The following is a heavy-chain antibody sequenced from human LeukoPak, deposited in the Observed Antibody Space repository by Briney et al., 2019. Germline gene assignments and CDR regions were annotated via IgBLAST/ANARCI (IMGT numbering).Heavy chain of an antibody. CDR3: ARADSSSSAFDI. J-gene: IGHJ3*02. Sequence: SQTLSLTCTVSGGSISSGSYYWSWIRQPAGKGLEWIGRIYTSGSTNYNPSLKSRVTISVDTSKNQFSLKLSSVTAADTAVYYCARADSSSSAFDIWGQGTMVTVSP. V-gene: IGHV4-61*02. CDR2: IYTSGST. CDR1: GGSISSGSYY. D-gene: IGHD6-13*01.